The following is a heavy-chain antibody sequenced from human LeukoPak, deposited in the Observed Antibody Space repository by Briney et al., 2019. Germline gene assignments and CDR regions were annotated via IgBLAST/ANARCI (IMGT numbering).Heavy chain of an antibody. Sequence: PGGSLRLSCAASGFTFSSYTMNWVRQAPGKGLEWVSSIAGSSGYISYADSVKGRFTISRDNAKKSLYLQMTSLTAEDTAVYYYARDRGAYCGGDCYLGFDYWGRGTLVTVSS. V-gene: IGHV3-21*01. J-gene: IGHJ4*01. CDR2: IAGSSGYI. D-gene: IGHD2-21*02. CDR1: GFTFSSYT. CDR3: ARDRGAYCGGDCYLGFDY.